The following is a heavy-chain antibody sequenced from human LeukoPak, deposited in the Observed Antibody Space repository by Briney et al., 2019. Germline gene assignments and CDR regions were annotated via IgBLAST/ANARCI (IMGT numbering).Heavy chain of an antibody. Sequence: SETLSLTCTVSGGSISSGDYYWSWIRQPPGKALKWIGYIYYSGSTYYNPSLKSRVTISVDTSKNQFSLKLSSVTAADTAVYYCARGDSGYDFYYYYGMDVWGQGTTVTVSS. CDR1: GGSISSGDYY. CDR3: ARGDSGYDFYYYYGMDV. CDR2: IYYSGST. V-gene: IGHV4-30-4*01. D-gene: IGHD5-12*01. J-gene: IGHJ6*02.